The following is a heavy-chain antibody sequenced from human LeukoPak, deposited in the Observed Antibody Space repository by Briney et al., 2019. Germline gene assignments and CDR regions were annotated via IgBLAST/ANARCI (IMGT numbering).Heavy chain of an antibody. CDR3: ARDLVVAGVGYYYYMDV. CDR1: GSTFSSYG. CDR2: IRYDGSNK. V-gene: IGHV3-30*02. J-gene: IGHJ6*03. Sequence: PGGSLRLSCAASGSTFSSYGMHWVRQAPGKGLEWVAFIRYDGSNKYYADSVKGRFTISRDNSKNTLYLQMNSLRAEDTAVYYCARDLVVAGVGYYYYMDVWGKGTTVTISS. D-gene: IGHD2-15*01.